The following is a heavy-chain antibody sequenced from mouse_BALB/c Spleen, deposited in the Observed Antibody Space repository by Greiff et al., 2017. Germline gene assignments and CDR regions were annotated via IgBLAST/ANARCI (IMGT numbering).Heavy chain of an antibody. Sequence: VKLVESGPGLVAPSQSLSITCTVSGFSLTSYGVHWVRQPPGKGLEWLGVIWAGGSTNYNSALMSRLSISKDNSKSQVFLKMNSLQTDDTAMYYCARDFSPYGNLYYFDYWGQGTTLTVSS. D-gene: IGHD2-1*01. CDR3: ARDFSPYGNLYYFDY. CDR1: GFSLTSYG. J-gene: IGHJ2*01. CDR2: IWAGGST. V-gene: IGHV2-9*02.